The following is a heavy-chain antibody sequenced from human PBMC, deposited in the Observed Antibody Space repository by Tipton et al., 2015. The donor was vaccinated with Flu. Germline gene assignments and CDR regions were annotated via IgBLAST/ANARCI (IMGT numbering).Heavy chain of an antibody. CDR1: GGSISTYY. J-gene: IGHJ4*02. Sequence: GLVKPSETLSLTCTVSGGSISTYYWSWIRQPPGKGLEWIGYVYYSGSTKYNPSLQSRVTISVDTSKNQFSLILSSVTAADTAVYYRARVPVGARTVLADYWGQGTLVTVSS. D-gene: IGHD1-26*01. V-gene: IGHV4-59*01. CDR2: VYYSGST. CDR3: ARVPVGARTVLADY.